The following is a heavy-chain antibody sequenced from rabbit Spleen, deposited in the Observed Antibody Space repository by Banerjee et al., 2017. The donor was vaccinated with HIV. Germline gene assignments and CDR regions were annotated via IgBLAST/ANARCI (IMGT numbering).Heavy chain of an antibody. V-gene: IGHV1S45*01. CDR1: GLDFSSSYW. CDR2: IYVVTGKA. J-gene: IGHJ4*01. CDR3: ARDLVAVIGWNFNL. Sequence: QEQLVEYGGDLVQPEGSLTLTCKASGLDFSSSYWICWVRQAPGKGLEWIACIYVVTGKAVYANWAEGRFIMSRTSSTTVTLQMTSLTAADTATYFCARDLVAVIGWNFNLWGQGTLVTVS. D-gene: IGHD1-1*01.